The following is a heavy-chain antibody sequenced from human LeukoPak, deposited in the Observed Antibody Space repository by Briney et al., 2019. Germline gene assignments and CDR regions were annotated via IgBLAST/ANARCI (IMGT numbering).Heavy chain of an antibody. Sequence: SETLSLTCTVSGGSISSYYWSWIRQPAGKGLEWIGRIYTSGSTNYNPSLKSRVTMSVDTSKNQFSLKLSSVTAADTAVYYCARASELLSLDYWFDPWGQGTLVTVSS. D-gene: IGHD1-26*01. J-gene: IGHJ5*02. CDR3: ARASELLSLDYWFDP. CDR1: GGSISSYY. CDR2: IYTSGST. V-gene: IGHV4-4*07.